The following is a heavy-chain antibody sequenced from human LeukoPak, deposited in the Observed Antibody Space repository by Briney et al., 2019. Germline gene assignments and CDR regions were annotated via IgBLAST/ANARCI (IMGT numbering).Heavy chain of an antibody. CDR1: GYTFTGYY. Sequence: ASVKVSCKASGYTFTGYYMHWVRQAPGQGLEWMGRINPNSGGTNYAQKFQGRVTMTRDTSISTDYMELSRLRSDDTAVYYCARGGYDFVYYYYGMDVWGQGTTVTVSS. V-gene: IGHV1-2*06. J-gene: IGHJ6*02. CDR2: INPNSGGT. CDR3: ARGGYDFVYYYYGMDV. D-gene: IGHD3-3*01.